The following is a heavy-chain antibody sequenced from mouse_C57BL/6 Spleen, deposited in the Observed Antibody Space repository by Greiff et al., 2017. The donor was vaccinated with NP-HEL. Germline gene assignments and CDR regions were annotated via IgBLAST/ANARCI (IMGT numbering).Heavy chain of an antibody. CDR3: ARDGQGDFDV. CDR1: GYAFSSYW. CDR2: IYPGDGDT. Sequence: VQRVESGAELVKPGASVKISCKASGYAFSSYWMNWVKQRPGKGLEWIGQIYPGDGDTNYNGKFKGKATLTADKSSSTAYMQLSSLTSEDSAVYFCARDGQGDFDVWGTGTTVTVSS. V-gene: IGHV1-80*01. D-gene: IGHD2-3*01. J-gene: IGHJ1*03.